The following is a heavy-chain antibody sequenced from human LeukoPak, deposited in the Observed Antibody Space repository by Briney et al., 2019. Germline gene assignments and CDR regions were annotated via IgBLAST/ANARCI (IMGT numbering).Heavy chain of an antibody. CDR2: IYYSGST. V-gene: IGHV4-59*01. CDR1: GVSISSYY. CDR3: ARAVTAESGMDV. Sequence: SETLSLTCTASGVSISSYYWSWIRQPPGKGLEWIGYIYYSGSTNYNPSLKSRVTISVDTSKNQFSLKLSSVSAADTAVYYCARAVTAESGMDVWGQGTTVTVSS. J-gene: IGHJ6*02. D-gene: IGHD6-13*01.